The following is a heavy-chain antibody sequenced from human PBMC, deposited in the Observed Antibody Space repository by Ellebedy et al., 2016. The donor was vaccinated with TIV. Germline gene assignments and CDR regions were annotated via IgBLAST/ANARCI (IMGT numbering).Heavy chain of an antibody. CDR2: INHTGNT. Sequence: SETLSLTXAVYGGSFTGYYWSWIRQSPEKVLEWIGEINHTGNTNHNPSPKGRGITSVDTSKNQFSLKLTYVSAADMGVYYCARGRPTMDTKPSYFDSWGQGTRVTVSS. CDR1: GGSFTGYY. V-gene: IGHV4-34*01. D-gene: IGHD5-18*01. CDR3: ARGRPTMDTKPSYFDS. J-gene: IGHJ4*02.